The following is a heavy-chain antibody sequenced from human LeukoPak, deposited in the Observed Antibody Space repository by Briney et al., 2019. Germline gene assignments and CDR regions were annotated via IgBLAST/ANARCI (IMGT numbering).Heavy chain of an antibody. V-gene: IGHV3-49*03. J-gene: IGHJ3*02. CDR1: GFNFGDYA. CDR3: TRAAEYDSRTFDI. CDR2: IRSKAFGGTT. Sequence: GGSLRLSCTASGFNFGDYAMSWFRQAPGKGLEWVGFIRSKAFGGTTENAASVKGRFIISRDDSKSIAYLQMNSLKTGDTAVYYCTRAAEYDSRTFDIWGQGTMVTVSS. D-gene: IGHD3-22*01.